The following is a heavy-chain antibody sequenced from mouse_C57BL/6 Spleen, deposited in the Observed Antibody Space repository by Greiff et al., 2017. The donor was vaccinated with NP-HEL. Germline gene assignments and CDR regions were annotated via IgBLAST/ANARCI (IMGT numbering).Heavy chain of an antibody. Sequence: EVKLVESGGGLVQPGGSLKLSCAASGFTFSDYYMYWVRQTPEKRLEWVAYISNGGGSTYYPDTVKGRFTISRDNAKNTLYLQMSRLKSEDTAMYYCARQGTGTLGFAYWGQGTLVTVSA. V-gene: IGHV5-12*01. D-gene: IGHD4-1*01. CDR3: ARQGTGTLGFAY. CDR1: GFTFSDYY. J-gene: IGHJ3*01. CDR2: ISNGGGST.